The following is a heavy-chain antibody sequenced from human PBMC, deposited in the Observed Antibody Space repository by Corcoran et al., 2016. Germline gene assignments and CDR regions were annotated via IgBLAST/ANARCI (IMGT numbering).Heavy chain of an antibody. J-gene: IGHJ4*02. CDR2: IKGGDNEK. D-gene: IGHD6-13*01. CDR1: GFPFDTYW. Sequence: EVQLVESGGGLVQPGGSLRLSCAASGFPFDTYWMNWVRQAPGKGLEWVAHIKGGDNEKYYVDSVKGRFTISRDNDKKLVYLQMNSLRAEETAVYYCGRSSWNDYWGQGTLVTGSS. V-gene: IGHV3-7*01. CDR3: GRSSWNDY.